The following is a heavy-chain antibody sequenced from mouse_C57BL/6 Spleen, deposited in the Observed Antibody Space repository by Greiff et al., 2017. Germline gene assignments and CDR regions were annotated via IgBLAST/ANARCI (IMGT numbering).Heavy chain of an antibody. CDR3: ARYKGYDYGYFDY. CDR2: IRNKANGYTT. D-gene: IGHD2-4*01. V-gene: IGHV7-3*01. J-gene: IGHJ2*01. CDR1: GFTFTDYY. Sequence: EVKLMESGGGLVQPGGSLSLSCAASGFTFTDYYMSWVRQPPGKALAWLGFIRNKANGYTTEYSASVKGRFTIARDNSQSILYRQRNALRAEDSATYYCARYKGYDYGYFDYWGQGTPLTVSS.